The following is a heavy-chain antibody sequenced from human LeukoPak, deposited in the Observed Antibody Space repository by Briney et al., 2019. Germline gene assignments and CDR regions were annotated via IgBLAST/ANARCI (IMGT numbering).Heavy chain of an antibody. D-gene: IGHD3-22*01. J-gene: IGHJ6*02. CDR3: AGSGSFTRPGYYYGMDV. V-gene: IGHV4-59*06. CDR2: IYYSGST. CDR1: GGSFSGYY. Sequence: SETLSLTCAVYGGSFSGYYWSWIRQPPGKGLEWIGYIYYSGSTYYNPSLKSRVTISVDTSKNQFSLKLSSVTAADTAVYYCAGSGSFTRPGYYYGMDVWGQGTTVTVSS.